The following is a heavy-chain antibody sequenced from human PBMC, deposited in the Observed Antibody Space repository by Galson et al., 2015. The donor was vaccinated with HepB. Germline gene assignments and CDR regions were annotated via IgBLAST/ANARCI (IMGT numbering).Heavy chain of an antibody. CDR2: FDPEDGET. J-gene: IGHJ4*02. V-gene: IGHV1-24*01. CDR1: GYTLTELS. D-gene: IGHD3-3*01. CDR3: ATGLYTDFWSGYYNY. Sequence: SVKVSCKVSGYTLTELSMHWVRQAPGKGLEWMGGFDPEDGETIYAQKFQGRVTMTEDTSTDTAYMELSSLRSEDTAVYYCATGLYTDFWSGYYNYWGQGTLVTVSS.